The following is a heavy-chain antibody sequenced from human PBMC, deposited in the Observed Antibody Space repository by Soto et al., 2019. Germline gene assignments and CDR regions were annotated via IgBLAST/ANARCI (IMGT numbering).Heavy chain of an antibody. CDR1: GGTFSSYA. D-gene: IGHD5-18*01. CDR2: IIPIFGTA. Sequence: QVQLVQSGAEVKKPGSSVKVSCKASGGTFSSYAISWVRQAPGQGLEWMGGIIPIFGTANYAQKFQGRVTITADESTSTAYMELSSLRSEDTAVYYCARATVDTAIVVRSLCYWFDPWGQGTLVTVSS. CDR3: ARATVDTAIVVRSLCYWFDP. J-gene: IGHJ5*02. V-gene: IGHV1-69*01.